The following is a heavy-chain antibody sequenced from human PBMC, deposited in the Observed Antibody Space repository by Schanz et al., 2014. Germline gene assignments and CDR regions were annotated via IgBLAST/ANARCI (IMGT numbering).Heavy chain of an antibody. Sequence: EVQLVESGGGLVQPGGSLRLSCAATGFTVSSNFVSWVRQPPGKGLEWVSAISGNGGSTYFADSVKGRFTISRDNSDNTLFLQMNSLRAEDTAVYYCAKVREWWPYYFDYWGQGTLVTVSS. V-gene: IGHV3-23*04. D-gene: IGHD2-15*01. CDR2: ISGNGGST. CDR3: AKVREWWPYYFDY. CDR1: GFTVSSNF. J-gene: IGHJ4*02.